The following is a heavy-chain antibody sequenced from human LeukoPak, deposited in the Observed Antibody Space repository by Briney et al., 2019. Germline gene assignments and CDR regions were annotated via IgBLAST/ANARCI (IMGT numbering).Heavy chain of an antibody. V-gene: IGHV3-30-3*01. CDR3: ARDGGYCSSTSCYYWFDP. J-gene: IGHJ5*02. CDR2: ISYDGSNK. D-gene: IGHD2-2*01. Sequence: GGSLRLSCAASGFTFSSYAMHWVRQAPGKGLEWVAVISYDGSNKYYADSVKGRFTISRDNSKNTLYLQMNSLRAEDTAVYYCARDGGYCSSTSCYYWFDPWGQGTLVTVSS. CDR1: GFTFSSYA.